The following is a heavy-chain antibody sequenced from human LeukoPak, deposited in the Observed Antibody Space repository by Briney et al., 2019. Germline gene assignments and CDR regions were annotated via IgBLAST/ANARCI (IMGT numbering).Heavy chain of an antibody. CDR3: ASTRSSGYYLFDY. J-gene: IGHJ4*02. CDR2: IIPIFGTA. V-gene: IGHV1-69*05. D-gene: IGHD3-22*01. CDR1: GGTFSSYA. Sequence: SVKVSCTASGGTFSSYAISWVRQAPGQGLEWIGRIIPIFGTANYARKFQGRVTITTDESTSTAYMELSSLRSEDTAVYYCASTRSSGYYLFDYWGQGTLVTVSS.